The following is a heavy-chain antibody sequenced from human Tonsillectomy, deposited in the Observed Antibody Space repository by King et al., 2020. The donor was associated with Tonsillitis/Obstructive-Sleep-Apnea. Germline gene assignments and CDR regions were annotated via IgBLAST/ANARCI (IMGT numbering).Heavy chain of an antibody. Sequence: QVQLQQWGAGLLKPSETLSLTCAVYGGSFSGYYWSWIRQPPGKGLEWIGEINHSGTTNYNPSLKSRVTISVDTSKTQFSLNLTSVTAADTAVYYCAREAGGEYQVLYGSVKYYYMDVWVKGTTVTVSS. CDR1: GGSFSGYY. D-gene: IGHD2-2*02. V-gene: IGHV4-34*01. CDR3: AREAGGEYQVLYGSVKYYYMDV. CDR2: INHSGTT. J-gene: IGHJ6*03.